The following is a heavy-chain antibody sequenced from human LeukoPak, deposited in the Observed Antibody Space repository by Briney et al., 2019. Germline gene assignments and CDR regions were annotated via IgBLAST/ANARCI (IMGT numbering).Heavy chain of an antibody. V-gene: IGHV4-59*08. D-gene: IGHD2-21*02. CDR1: GGSISSYY. CDR3: ARHAPYCGGDCYWFDP. J-gene: IGHJ5*02. Sequence: PSETLSLTCTVSGGSISSYYWSWIRQPPGKGLEWIGYIYYSGSTNYNPSLKSRVTISVDTFKNQFSLKLSSVTAADTAVHYCARHAPYCGGDCYWFDPWGQGTLVTVSS. CDR2: IYYSGST.